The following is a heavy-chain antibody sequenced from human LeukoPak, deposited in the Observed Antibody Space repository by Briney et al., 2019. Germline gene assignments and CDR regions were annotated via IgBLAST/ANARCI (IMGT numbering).Heavy chain of an antibody. CDR1: GYTFTSYY. D-gene: IGHD6-19*01. J-gene: IGHJ4*02. CDR2: INPSGGST. CDR3: ARVAVAGEPFDY. Sequence: ASVKVSCKASGYTFTSYYMHWVRQAPGQGLEWMGIINPSGGSTSYAQKFQGRVTMSRDTSTSTVYMELSSLRSEDTAVYYCARVAVAGEPFDYWGQGTLVTVSS. V-gene: IGHV1-46*01.